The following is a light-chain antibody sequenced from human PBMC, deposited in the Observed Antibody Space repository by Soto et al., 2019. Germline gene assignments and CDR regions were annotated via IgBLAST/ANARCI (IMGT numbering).Light chain of an antibody. Sequence: EIALTQSPGTLSLSPGETATLSCRASQSVSSSYLAWYQQKPGQAPGLLVYGSYHRATGIADSFSGSGSGTDFTLTISRLEPEDFAVYYCQQYSRLYDTSLYTFGQGTKVQIK. CDR3: QQYSRLYDTSLYT. J-gene: IGKJ2*01. CDR2: GSY. V-gene: IGKV3-20*01. CDR1: QSVSSSY.